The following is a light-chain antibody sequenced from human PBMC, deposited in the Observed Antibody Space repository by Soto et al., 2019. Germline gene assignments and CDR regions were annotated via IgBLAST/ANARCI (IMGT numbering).Light chain of an antibody. V-gene: IGKV3-20*01. CDR2: GAS. CDR1: QSVSNYN. J-gene: IGKJ1*01. Sequence: EIVLTQSPDTLSLSPGERATLSCRASQSVSNYNLAWYQQKPGQAPRLLIYGASSRATGTPDRFSGSGSGTDFTLTISRLEPEDFAVYYCQDYYTSRTFGQGTKVDIK. CDR3: QDYYTSRT.